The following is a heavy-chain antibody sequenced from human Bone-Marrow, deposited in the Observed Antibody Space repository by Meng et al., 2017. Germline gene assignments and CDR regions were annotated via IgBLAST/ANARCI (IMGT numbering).Heavy chain of an antibody. J-gene: IGHJ4*02. CDR2: IIPIFGTA. V-gene: IGHV1-69*01. CDR3: ASLQPIVVVIGRKDYYFDY. Sequence: VEVGEVGVEVKKPGSSVKGACKASGGTFSSYAISWVRQAPGQGLEWMGGIIPIFGTANYAQKFQGRVTITADESTSTAYMELSSLRSEDTAVYYCASLQPIVVVIGRKDYYFDYWGQGTLVTVSS. CDR1: GGTFSSYA. D-gene: IGHD3-22*01.